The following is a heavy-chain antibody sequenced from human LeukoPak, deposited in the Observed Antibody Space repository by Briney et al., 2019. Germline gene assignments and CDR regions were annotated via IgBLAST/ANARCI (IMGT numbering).Heavy chain of an antibody. D-gene: IGHD2-2*01. V-gene: IGHV4-61*02. CDR2: IYTSGST. CDR3: ARLYCSSTSCYLGY. CDR1: GGSISSGSYY. Sequence: SETLSLTCTVSGGSISSGSYYWSWIRQPAGKGLEWIGRIYTSGSTNYNPSLKSRVTISVDTSKNQFSLKLSSVTAADTAVYYCARLYCSSTSCYLGYWGQGTLVTVSS. J-gene: IGHJ4*02.